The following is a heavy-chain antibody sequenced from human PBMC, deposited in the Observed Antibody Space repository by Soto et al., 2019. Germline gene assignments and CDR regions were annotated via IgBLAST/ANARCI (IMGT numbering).Heavy chain of an antibody. J-gene: IGHJ1*01. CDR2: TYWDADR. Sequence: QITLKESGPTLVKPTQTLALNCTFSGFSFNTRGVGVAWIRQPPGKALEWLAVTYWDADRRYRPSLTDRLTITQDISTNQVVLTMTNMDPVDTGTYYCAHLVPGPLSFAYWGQGALVTVSS. D-gene: IGHD6-19*01. CDR3: AHLVPGPLSFAY. CDR1: GFSFNTRGVG. V-gene: IGHV2-5*02.